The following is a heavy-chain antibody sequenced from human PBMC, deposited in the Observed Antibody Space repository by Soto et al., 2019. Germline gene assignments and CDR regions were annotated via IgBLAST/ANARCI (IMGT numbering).Heavy chain of an antibody. J-gene: IGHJ6*02. D-gene: IGHD2-15*01. V-gene: IGHV3-23*01. Sequence: GGSLRLSCAASGFTFSSCAMSWVRQAPGRGLEWVSGISDTGVATYYADSVKGRFTISRDNSKNTLYLQMNSLRAEDTAVHYCTSCCGGSCYSGDGMGVWGQGATVTVSS. CDR3: TSCCGGSCYSGDGMGV. CDR2: ISDTGVAT. CDR1: GFTFSSCA.